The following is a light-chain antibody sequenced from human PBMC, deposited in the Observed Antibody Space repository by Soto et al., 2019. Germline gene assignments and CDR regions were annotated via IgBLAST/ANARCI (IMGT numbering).Light chain of an antibody. Sequence: DIQMTQSPSTLSASVGDRVTITCRASQSVSSWLAWYQQKPGKAPKLLIYTASSLQSGVPSSFSGSGSGIEFTLTISNLQPDDFATYYCHQYSSYPLTFGGGTKVEIK. CDR2: TAS. CDR1: QSVSSW. CDR3: HQYSSYPLT. V-gene: IGKV1-5*03. J-gene: IGKJ4*01.